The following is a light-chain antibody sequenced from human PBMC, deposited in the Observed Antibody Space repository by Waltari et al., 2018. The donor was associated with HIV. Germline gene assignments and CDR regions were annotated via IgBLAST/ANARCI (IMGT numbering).Light chain of an antibody. CDR2: RNN. Sequence: QSVLTQPPSASGTPGQRVTISCSGSSSNIGRYYVYWYQQLPGTAPKLLIYRNNHRPSGVPYRFAGSKSGPSASLAISGLRSEDEADYYCAAWEDSLSGPVFGGGTKLTVL. V-gene: IGLV1-47*01. CDR1: SSNIGRYY. CDR3: AAWEDSLSGPV. J-gene: IGLJ2*01.